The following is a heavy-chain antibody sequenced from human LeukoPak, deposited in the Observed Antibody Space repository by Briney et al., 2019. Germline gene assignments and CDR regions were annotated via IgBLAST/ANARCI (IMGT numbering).Heavy chain of an antibody. CDR3: AKDQGSSSGWYSRDGFAL. D-gene: IGHD6-19*01. CDR2: IWYDGSKK. J-gene: IGHJ3*01. Sequence: GGSLRLSCAASGFTFSTHGMHWVRQAPGKGLEWVAVIWYDGSKKYYADSVKGRFTISRDNSKNTLYLQMNSLRAEDTAVYYCAKDQGSSSGWYSRDGFALWGRGTMVTVSS. V-gene: IGHV3-33*06. CDR1: GFTFSTHG.